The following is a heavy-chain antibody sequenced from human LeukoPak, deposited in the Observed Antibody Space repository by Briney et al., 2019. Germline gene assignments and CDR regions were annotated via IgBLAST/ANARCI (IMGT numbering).Heavy chain of an antibody. V-gene: IGHV3-74*01. CDR1: GFTFSSHW. J-gene: IGHJ3*02. Sequence: PGGSLRLSCAASGFTFSSHWMHWVRQAPGKGLVWVSRINSDGSTTTYADSVKGRFTISRDNAKNTLYLQVNSLTPEDTAVYYCVRGGVFDIWGQGTMVTVSS. CDR3: VRGGVFDI. D-gene: IGHD2-8*01. CDR2: INSDGSTT.